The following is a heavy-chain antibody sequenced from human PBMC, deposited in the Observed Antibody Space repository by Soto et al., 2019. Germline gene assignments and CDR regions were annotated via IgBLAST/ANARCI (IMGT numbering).Heavy chain of an antibody. V-gene: IGHV3-11*01. CDR2: ISNSGGIV. J-gene: IGHJ3*02. CDR3: ARDRMPDRYLRYI. CDR1: GFTFSDYQ. D-gene: IGHD2-2*01. Sequence: KTGGSLRLSCAAAGFTFSDYQMTWLRQAPGKGLEWISHISNSGGIVEKGESVKGRFSISRDNAKSSVYLQINNLRAEDTAIYYCARDRMPDRYLRYIWGKGTMVTVSS.